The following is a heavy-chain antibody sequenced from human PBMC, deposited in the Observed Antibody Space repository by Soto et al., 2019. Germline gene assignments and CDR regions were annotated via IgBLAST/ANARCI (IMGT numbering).Heavy chain of an antibody. J-gene: IGHJ4*02. CDR1: GLTFSRYA. CDR2: IINTGGDT. CDR3: VRDRRPDLFGVLRGDC. V-gene: IGHV3-23*01. Sequence: GGSLRLSCAVSGLTFSRYAMSWVRQAPGKGLEWVSAIINTGGDTLYADSVKARFTISRDNFKNTLYLQMNSLRVDDTGVYYCVRDRRPDLFGVLRGDCWGQGTPVTVSS. D-gene: IGHD3-3*01.